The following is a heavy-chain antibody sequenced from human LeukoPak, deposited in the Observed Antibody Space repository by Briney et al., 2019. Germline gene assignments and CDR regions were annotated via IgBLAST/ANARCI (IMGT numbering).Heavy chain of an antibody. CDR3: ARDSSIQSLDP. CDR2: ISSSSTYI. J-gene: IGHJ5*02. D-gene: IGHD5-18*01. CDR1: GFTFSSYS. V-gene: IGHV3-21*01. Sequence: GGSLRLSCAASGFTFSSYSMNWVRQAPGKGLDWVSSISSSSTYIYYADSVKGRFTISRDNAKNSLYLQMNSLKTEDTAVYYCARDSSIQSLDPWGQGTLVTVSS.